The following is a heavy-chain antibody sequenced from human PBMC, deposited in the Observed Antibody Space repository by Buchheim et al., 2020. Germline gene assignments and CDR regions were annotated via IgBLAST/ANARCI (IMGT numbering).Heavy chain of an antibody. CDR2: INHSGST. CDR3: AREGIVRVPAARTSDY. D-gene: IGHD2-2*01. CDR1: GGSFSGYY. J-gene: IGHJ4*02. V-gene: IGHV4-34*01. Sequence: QVQLQQWGAGLLKPSETLSLTCAVSGGSFSGYYWSWIRQPPGKGLEWIGEINHSGSTNYNPSLKNRVTISVDTSKNQFSLKLSSVTAADTAGYYCAREGIVRVPAARTSDYWGQGTL.